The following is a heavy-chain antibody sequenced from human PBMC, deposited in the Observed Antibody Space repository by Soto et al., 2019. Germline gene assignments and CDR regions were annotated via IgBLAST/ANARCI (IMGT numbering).Heavy chain of an antibody. CDR3: AREPHETPPDY. J-gene: IGHJ4*02. V-gene: IGHV1-18*01. CDR2: ISSKNGNT. CDR1: GYTFSDYG. Sequence: QVQLVQSGADVKKPGASVKVSCKASGYTFSDYGVSWVRQAPGQGLEWMGWISSKNGNTNFAQKLRGRVTMTTDPSPSTVYMELRSMRPYDTAVYYCAREPHETPPDYWGQGTLVTVSS.